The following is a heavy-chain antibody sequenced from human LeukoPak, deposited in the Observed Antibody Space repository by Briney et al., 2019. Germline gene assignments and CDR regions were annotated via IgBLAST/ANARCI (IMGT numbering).Heavy chain of an antibody. J-gene: IGHJ5*02. D-gene: IGHD6-19*01. V-gene: IGHV1-8*01. CDR3: ARRGSLAVAGTRNWFDP. Sequence: ASVKVSCKASGYTFTSYDINWVRQATGQGLEWMGWMNPNSGNTGYAQKFQGRVTMTRNTSISTAYMELSSLRSEDTAVYYCARRGSLAVAGTRNWFDPWGQGTLVTVSS. CDR1: GYTFTSYD. CDR2: MNPNSGNT.